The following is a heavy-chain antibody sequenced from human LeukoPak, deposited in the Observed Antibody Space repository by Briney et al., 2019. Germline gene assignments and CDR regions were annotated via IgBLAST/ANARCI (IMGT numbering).Heavy chain of an antibody. V-gene: IGHV3-21*06. CDR1: GFTFSSYG. CDR2: ISGRSADI. J-gene: IGHJ4*02. D-gene: IGHD3-22*01. CDR3: ARRGYHDSSGYDY. Sequence: GGSLRLSCAASGFTFSSYGMSWVRQAPGKGLEWVSSISGRSADIYYADSVKGRFTISRDNAENSVFLQMNNLRVEDTAIYYCARRGYHDSSGYDYWGQGTPVTVSS.